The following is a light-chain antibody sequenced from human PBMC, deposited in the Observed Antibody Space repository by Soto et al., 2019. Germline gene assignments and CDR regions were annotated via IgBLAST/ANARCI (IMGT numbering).Light chain of an antibody. Sequence: QSALTQPASVSGSPGQSITISCTGTSSDVGGYNYVSWYQQHPGKAPKLMIYDVSNRPSGVSIRFSGSKSGNTASLTISGLQAEDEADYYCSSYTSSSIVVFGGGTKVTVL. CDR1: SSDVGGYNY. CDR2: DVS. V-gene: IGLV2-14*03. J-gene: IGLJ2*01. CDR3: SSYTSSSIVV.